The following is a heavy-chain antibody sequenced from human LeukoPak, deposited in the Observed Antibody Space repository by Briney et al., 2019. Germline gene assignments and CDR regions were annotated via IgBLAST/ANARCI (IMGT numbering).Heavy chain of an antibody. CDR2: ISYDGSNK. CDR1: GFTFSSYG. Sequence: GGSLRLSCAASGFTFSSYGMHWVRQAPGKGLEWVAVISYDGSNKYYADSVKGRFTTSRDNSKNTLYLQMNSLRAEDTAVYYCAKPYNDYWGQGTLVTVSS. CDR3: AKPYNDY. D-gene: IGHD1-14*01. V-gene: IGHV3-30*18. J-gene: IGHJ4*02.